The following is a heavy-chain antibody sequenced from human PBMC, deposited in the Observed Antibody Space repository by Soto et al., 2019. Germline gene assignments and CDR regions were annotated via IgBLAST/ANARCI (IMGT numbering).Heavy chain of an antibody. CDR1: GFTFSTYS. V-gene: IGHV3-23*01. Sequence: EVQLLESGGGLVQPGGSLRLSCAASGFTFSTYSMAWVRQAPGKGLAWVSGLSGGGANTFYADSVKGRFTISGDNSKNTVYLQMNSLRVEDTAVYYCARWDGYGDAWGKGTLFTVSS. D-gene: IGHD4-17*01. CDR2: LSGGGANT. CDR3: ARWDGYGDA. J-gene: IGHJ4*02.